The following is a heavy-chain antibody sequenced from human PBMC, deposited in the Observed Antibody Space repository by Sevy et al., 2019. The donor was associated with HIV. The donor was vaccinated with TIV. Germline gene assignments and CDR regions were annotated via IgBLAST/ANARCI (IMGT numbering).Heavy chain of an antibody. J-gene: IGHJ6*02. CDR2: MNPNSGNT. CDR3: ANSSAHYYYYGMDV. V-gene: IGHV1-8*01. CDR1: GYTFTSYD. D-gene: IGHD3-3*01. Sequence: ASVKVSCKASGYTFTSYDINWVRQATGQGLEWMGWMNPNSGNTGDAQKFQGRVTMTRNTSISTAYMELSSLRSEDTAVYYCANSSAHYYYYGMDVWGQGTTVTVSS.